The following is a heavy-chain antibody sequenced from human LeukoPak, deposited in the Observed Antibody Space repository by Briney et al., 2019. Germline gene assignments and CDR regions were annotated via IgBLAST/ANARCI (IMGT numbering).Heavy chain of an antibody. J-gene: IGHJ4*02. CDR3: ANFISGGHWSY. CDR2: IGYDGSNR. D-gene: IGHD3-10*01. Sequence: PGGSLRLSCAASGFTFRSFPMHWVRQAPGEGLEWVAVIGYDGSNRYYADSVKGRFIISRDNSQNTLHLQMNSLRVEDTAVYYCANFISGGHWSYWGQGTLVTVSS. CDR1: GFTFRSFP. V-gene: IGHV3-30-3*01.